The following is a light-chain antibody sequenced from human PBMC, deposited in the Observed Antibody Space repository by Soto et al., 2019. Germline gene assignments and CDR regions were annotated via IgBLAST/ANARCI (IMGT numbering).Light chain of an antibody. V-gene: IGKV3-20*01. CDR3: QQYGRSLPT. CDR2: GAS. Sequence: ENVLTQSPDILSLSPGERVTLSCRASQSISNNYLAWYQQKPGQAPRVLIYGASSRATGIPDRFSGSGSGTDFTLTISRLQPEDFAWYYCQQYGRSLPTFGRGTKLEIK. CDR1: QSISNNY. J-gene: IGKJ2*01.